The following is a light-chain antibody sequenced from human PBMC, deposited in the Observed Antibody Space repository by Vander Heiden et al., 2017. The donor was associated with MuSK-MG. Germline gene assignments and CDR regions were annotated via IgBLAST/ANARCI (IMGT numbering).Light chain of an antibody. CDR2: TNN. CDR3: AAWDDSLNGHWV. CDR1: SSNIGSNT. Sequence: QSVLTPPPSASGTPGQRVTISCSGSSSNIGSNTVNWYQQIPGTAPKLLIYTNNQRPSGGPDRFSGSKSGTSASLAISGLQSEEEADYYCAAWDDSLNGHWVFGGGTKLTVL. V-gene: IGLV1-44*01. J-gene: IGLJ3*02.